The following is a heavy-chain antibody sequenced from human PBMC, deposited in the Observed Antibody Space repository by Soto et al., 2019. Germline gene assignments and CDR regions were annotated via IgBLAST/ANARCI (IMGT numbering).Heavy chain of an antibody. CDR1: GFTFSSYA. D-gene: IGHD3-16*02. V-gene: IGHV3-23*01. CDR3: AKVYDYIWGSYRLLDY. Sequence: PGGSLRLSCAASGFTFSSYAMSWVRQAPGKGLEWVSAISGSGGSTYYADSVKGRFTISRDNSKNTLYLQMNSLRAEDTAVYYCAKVYDYIWGSYRLLDYWGQGTLVTVSS. J-gene: IGHJ4*02. CDR2: ISGSGGST.